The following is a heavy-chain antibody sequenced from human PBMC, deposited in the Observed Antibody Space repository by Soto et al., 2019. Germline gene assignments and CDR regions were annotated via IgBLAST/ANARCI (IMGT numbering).Heavy chain of an antibody. Sequence: SGTLSLTCALYGGSFSGYSWSWIRQPPGKGLEWIGEINHSGVTNYKPSLKRRVTISVDTSKNQFSLQLKSVTAADTALYYCARFSGSYYYAMDVWGQGSTVT. D-gene: IGHD6-19*01. CDR2: INHSGVT. CDR3: ARFSGSYYYAMDV. CDR1: GGSFSGYS. J-gene: IGHJ6*02. V-gene: IGHV4-34*01.